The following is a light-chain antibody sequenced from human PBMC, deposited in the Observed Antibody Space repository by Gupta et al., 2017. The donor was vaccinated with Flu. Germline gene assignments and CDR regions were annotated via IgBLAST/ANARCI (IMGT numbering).Light chain of an antibody. J-gene: IGLJ3*02. V-gene: IGLV1-40*01. Sequence: QSVLTQPPSVSGAPGQRVTISCTGSSSNIGEGFDVHWYQQLPGTAPNLLIYGNSNRPSGGPARCSGSKSGTSASLAITVLPAEDEADYYCQSYDSSLSGSWVFGGGTKLTVL. CDR3: QSYDSSLSGSWV. CDR1: SSNIGEGFD. CDR2: GNS.